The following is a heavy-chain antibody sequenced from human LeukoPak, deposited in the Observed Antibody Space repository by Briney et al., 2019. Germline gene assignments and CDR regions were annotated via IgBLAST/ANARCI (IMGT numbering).Heavy chain of an antibody. D-gene: IGHD6-19*01. CDR3: ARAGYSSGWYGGYYFDY. CDR1: GGSISSGSYY. Sequence: SQTLSLTCTVSGGSISSGSYYWSWIRQPAGKGLEWIGRIYTSGSTNYKPSLKSRVTISVDTSKNQFSLKLSSVNAADTAVYYCARAGYSSGWYGGYYFDYWGQGTLVTLSS. V-gene: IGHV4-61*02. CDR2: IYTSGST. J-gene: IGHJ4*02.